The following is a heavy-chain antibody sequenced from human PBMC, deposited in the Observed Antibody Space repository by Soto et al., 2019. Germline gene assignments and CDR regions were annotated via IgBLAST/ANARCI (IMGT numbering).Heavy chain of an antibody. CDR3: AKVAWIQLWPDRGAYFDY. CDR2: ISGSGGST. J-gene: IGHJ4*02. D-gene: IGHD5-18*01. V-gene: IGHV3-23*01. CDR1: GFTFSSYA. Sequence: GGSLRLSCAASGFTFSSYAMSWVRQAPGKGLEWVSAISGSGGSTYYADSVKGRFTISRDNSKNTLYLQMNSLRAEDTAVYYCAKVAWIQLWPDRGAYFDYWGQGTLVTVSS.